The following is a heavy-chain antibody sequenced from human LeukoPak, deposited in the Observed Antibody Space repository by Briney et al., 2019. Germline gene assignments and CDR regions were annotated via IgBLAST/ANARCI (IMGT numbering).Heavy chain of an antibody. V-gene: IGHV1-69*13. CDR1: GGTFSSYA. Sequence: ASVKVSCKASGGTFSSYAISWVRQAPGQGLEWMGGIIPIFGTANYAQKFQGRVTITADESTSTAYMELSSLRSEDTAVYYCAFHAGYSSSWNHYFDYWGQGTLVTVSS. J-gene: IGHJ4*02. CDR2: IIPIFGTA. D-gene: IGHD6-13*01. CDR3: AFHAGYSSSWNHYFDY.